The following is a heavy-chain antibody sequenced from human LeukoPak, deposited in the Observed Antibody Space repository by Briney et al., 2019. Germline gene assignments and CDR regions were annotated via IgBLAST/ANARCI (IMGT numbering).Heavy chain of an antibody. CDR2: TYYRPKWYN. CDR3: ARESSGWYIERDYYYGMDV. D-gene: IGHD6-19*01. Sequence: SQTLSLTCAISGDSVSSNSAAWNWIRQSPSRGLEWLGRTYYRPKWYNDYAVSVKSRITINPDTSKNQFSLQLNSVTPEDTAVYYCARESSGWYIERDYYYGMDVWGQGTTVTVSS. V-gene: IGHV6-1*01. CDR1: GDSVSSNSAA. J-gene: IGHJ6*02.